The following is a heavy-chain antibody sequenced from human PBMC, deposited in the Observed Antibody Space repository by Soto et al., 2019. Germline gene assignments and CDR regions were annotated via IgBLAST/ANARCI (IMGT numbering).Heavy chain of an antibody. V-gene: IGHV1-3*01. CDR2: INGGNGNI. J-gene: IGHJ4*02. Sequence: ASVKVSCKASGFAFTTYSLHWVRQAPGQRLEWMAWINGGNGNIEYSQKFQNRVTITRDTSASTVYMELSSLRSEDTAVYYCARELAAPGTTCDYWGQGALVTVSS. CDR3: ARELAAPGTTCDY. CDR1: GFAFTTYS. D-gene: IGHD6-13*01.